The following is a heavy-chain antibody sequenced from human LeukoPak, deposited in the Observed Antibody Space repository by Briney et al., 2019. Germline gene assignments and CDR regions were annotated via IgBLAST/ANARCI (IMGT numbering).Heavy chain of an antibody. J-gene: IGHJ4*02. CDR3: ARRYYYNLGSFPFDF. V-gene: IGHV4-34*01. CDR2: IHNSGTT. CDR1: GGPFSGYF. Sequence: SETLSLTCAVSGGPFSGYFWSWIRQSSGKGLEWIGEIHNSGTTNYNPSLNSRVTTSEDTSKNQFYLNLSSVTAADTAVYYCARRYYYNLGSFPFDFWGQGTLVTVSS. D-gene: IGHD3-10*01.